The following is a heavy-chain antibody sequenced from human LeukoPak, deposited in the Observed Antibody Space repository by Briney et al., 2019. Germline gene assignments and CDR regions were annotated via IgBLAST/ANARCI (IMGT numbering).Heavy chain of an antibody. CDR3: ARVGIAAAGTLTWFDP. Sequence: SGTLSLTRAVSGGSISSNNWWSWVRQPPGKGLEWIGEIYHSGSINYNPSLKSRVTISVDTSKNQFSLKLSSVTAADTAVYYCARVGIAAAGTLTWFDPWGQGTLVTVSS. D-gene: IGHD6-13*01. J-gene: IGHJ5*02. CDR2: IYHSGSI. V-gene: IGHV4-4*02. CDR1: GGSISSNNW.